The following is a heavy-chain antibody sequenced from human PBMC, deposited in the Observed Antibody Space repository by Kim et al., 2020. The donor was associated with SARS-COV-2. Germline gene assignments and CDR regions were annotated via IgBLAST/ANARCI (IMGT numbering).Heavy chain of an antibody. CDR1: GGSFSGYY. CDR2: INHSGST. V-gene: IGHV4-34*01. D-gene: IGHD6-19*01. Sequence: SETLSLTCAVYGGSFSGYYWSWIRQPPGKGLEWIGEINHSGSTNYNPSLKSRVTISVDTSKNQFSLKLSSVTAADTAVYYCARRTRTRIAVAGGLGFDPWGQGTLVTVSS. J-gene: IGHJ5*02. CDR3: ARRTRTRIAVAGGLGFDP.